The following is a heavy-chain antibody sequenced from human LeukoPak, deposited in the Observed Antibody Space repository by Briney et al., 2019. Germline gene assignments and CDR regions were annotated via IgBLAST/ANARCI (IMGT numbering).Heavy chain of an antibody. Sequence: GGSLRLSCTASGFTFGDYAMSWFRQAPGKGLEWVGFIRSKTYGGTTEYVASVKGRFTISRDDSKSIAYLQMNSLKTEDTAVYYCNRFPGYIYVYGFFDIGGKGTMV. CDR3: NRFPGYIYVYGFFDI. D-gene: IGHD5-18*01. V-gene: IGHV3-49*03. J-gene: IGHJ3*02. CDR2: IRSKTYGGTT. CDR1: GFTFGDYA.